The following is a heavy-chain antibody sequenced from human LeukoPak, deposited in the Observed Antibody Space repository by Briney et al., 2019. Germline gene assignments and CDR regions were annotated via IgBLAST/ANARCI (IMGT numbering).Heavy chain of an antibody. CDR3: ARDLVTVTKGFDI. V-gene: IGHV4-59*11. Sequence: SETLSLTCTVSGDSFSSHNWTWIPQPPGKGLEWIGYISYIGSTNYNPSLKSRVTISIDTSKNQFSLKLSSVTAADTAVYYCARDLVTVTKGFDIWGQGTMVSVSS. CDR1: GDSFSSHN. CDR2: ISYIGST. D-gene: IGHD4-17*01. J-gene: IGHJ3*02.